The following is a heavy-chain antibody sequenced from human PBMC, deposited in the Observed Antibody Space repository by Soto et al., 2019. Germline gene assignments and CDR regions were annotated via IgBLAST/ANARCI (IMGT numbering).Heavy chain of an antibody. D-gene: IGHD3-22*01. V-gene: IGHV4-59*01. CDR1: GGSISSYY. CDR2: IYYSGST. Sequence: SETLSLTCTVSGGSISSYYWSWIRQPPGKGLEWIGYIYYSGSTNYNPSLKSRVTISVDTSKNQFSLKLSSVTAADTAVYYCASLYDDSSGNFDYWGQGTLVTVSS. CDR3: ASLYDDSSGNFDY. J-gene: IGHJ4*02.